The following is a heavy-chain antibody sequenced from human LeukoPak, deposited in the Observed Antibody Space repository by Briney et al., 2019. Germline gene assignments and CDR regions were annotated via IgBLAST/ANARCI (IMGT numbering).Heavy chain of an antibody. CDR1: GYTLTELS. CDR2: FDPEDGET. Sequence: ASVKVSCKVSGYTLTELSMHWVRQAPGKGLEWMGGFDPEDGETIYAQKFQGRVTMTEDTSTDTAYMELSSLRSEDTAVYYCARAHYYDFWSGYSRSGMDVWGQGTTVTVSS. CDR3: ARAHYYDFWSGYSRSGMDV. J-gene: IGHJ6*02. V-gene: IGHV1-24*01. D-gene: IGHD3-3*01.